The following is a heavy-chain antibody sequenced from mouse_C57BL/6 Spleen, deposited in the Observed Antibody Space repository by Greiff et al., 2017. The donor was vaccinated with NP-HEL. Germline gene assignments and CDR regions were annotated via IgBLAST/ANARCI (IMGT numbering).Heavy chain of an antibody. J-gene: IGHJ1*03. CDR2: IDPSDSYT. V-gene: IGHV1-50*01. CDR3: ARSGLGRYFDV. Sequence: QVQLQQPGAELVKPGASVKLSCKASGYTFTSYWMQWVKQRPGQGLEWIGEIDPSDSYTNYNQKFKGKATLTVDTSSSTAYMQLSSLTSEDSAVYYCARSGLGRYFDVWGTGTTVTVSS. D-gene: IGHD4-1*01. CDR1: GYTFTSYW.